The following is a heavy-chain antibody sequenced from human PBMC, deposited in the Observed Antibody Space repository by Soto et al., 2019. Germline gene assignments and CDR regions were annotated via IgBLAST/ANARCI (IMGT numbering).Heavy chain of an antibody. CDR3: AVLLRGGGGDGN. Sequence: SETPSLTCTVSGGSISGYYWSWIRQPPGKGLEWIGYIYYSGSTSYNPSLKSRLTISVDTSKNQFSLRLNSVTAADTAIYYCAVLLRGGGGDGNWGQGTLVTVSS. CDR2: IYYSGST. J-gene: IGHJ4*02. D-gene: IGHD3-10*01. CDR1: GGSISGYY. V-gene: IGHV4-59*01.